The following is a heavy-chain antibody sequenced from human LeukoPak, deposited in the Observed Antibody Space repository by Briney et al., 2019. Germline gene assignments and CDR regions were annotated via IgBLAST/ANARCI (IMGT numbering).Heavy chain of an antibody. V-gene: IGHV4-38-2*01. CDR3: ATIGYSYELDY. J-gene: IGHJ4*02. CDR1: SYSISNDYY. Sequence: SETLSLTCAVSSYSISNDYYWGWFRQPPGKGLEWIGSIYYSGSTYYNPSLKSRVTISVDTSKNQFSPKLSSVTAADTAVYYCATIGYSYELDYWGQGTLVTVSS. CDR2: IYYSGST. D-gene: IGHD5-18*01.